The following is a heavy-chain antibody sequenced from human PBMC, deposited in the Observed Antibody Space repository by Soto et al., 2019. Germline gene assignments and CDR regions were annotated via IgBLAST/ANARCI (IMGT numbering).Heavy chain of an antibody. V-gene: IGHV4-59*01. CDR3: ARDRYCSGGSCHAGDNWFDP. J-gene: IGHJ5*02. CDR2: IYYSGST. D-gene: IGHD2-15*01. CDR1: GGSISSYY. Sequence: QVQLQESGPGLVKPSETLSLTCTVSGGSISSYYWSWIRQPPGKGLEWIGYIYYSGSTNYNPSLTSRVTISVDTSKIQFSLKLSSVTAADTAVYYCARDRYCSGGSCHAGDNWFDPWGQGTLVTVSS.